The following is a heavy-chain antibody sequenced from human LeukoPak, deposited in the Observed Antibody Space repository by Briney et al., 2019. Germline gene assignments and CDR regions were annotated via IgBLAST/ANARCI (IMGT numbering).Heavy chain of an antibody. CDR1: GSSLYMYA. CDR3: AKERPNFHENSGHYYRRDGDS. V-gene: IGHV3-23*01. D-gene: IGHD3-22*01. J-gene: IGHJ5*01. Sequence: QYGRCLTPAWQASGSSLYMYATSSASQHPRNGLELLTCMCGTARYKFCPDSVRGRFTISRDNSKNVLCLRMNSLPAEETAIYYCAKERPNFHENSGHYYRRDGDSWGQGTLVTVSS. CDR2: MCGTARYK.